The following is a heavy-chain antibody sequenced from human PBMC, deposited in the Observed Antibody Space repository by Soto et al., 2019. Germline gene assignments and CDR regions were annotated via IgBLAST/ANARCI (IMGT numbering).Heavy chain of an antibody. Sequence: GASVKVSCKASGYTFTSYAMHWVRQAPGQRLEWMGWINAGNGNTKYSQKFQGRVTITRDTSASTAYMELSSLRSEDTAVYYCATHGSPFIAVAGTMKWGQGTLVTVSS. D-gene: IGHD6-19*01. CDR3: ATHGSPFIAVAGTMK. J-gene: IGHJ4*02. V-gene: IGHV1-3*01. CDR1: GYTFTSYA. CDR2: INAGNGNT.